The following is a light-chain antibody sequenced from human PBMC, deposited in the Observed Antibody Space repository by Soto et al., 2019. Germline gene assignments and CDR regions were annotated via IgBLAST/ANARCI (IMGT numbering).Light chain of an antibody. Sequence: SYELTQPPSVSVAPGQTARITCGGNRIGSKSVHWFQQKPGQAPVLVVHDDSDRPSGIPERFSGSNSGGTDTLTISRVEAGDEADYYCQVWDSRDDHRVFGGGTKLTVL. CDR2: DDS. CDR1: RIGSKS. CDR3: QVWDSRDDHRV. J-gene: IGLJ2*01. V-gene: IGLV3-21*02.